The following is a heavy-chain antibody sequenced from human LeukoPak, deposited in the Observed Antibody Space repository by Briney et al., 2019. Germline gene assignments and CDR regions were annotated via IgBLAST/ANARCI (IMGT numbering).Heavy chain of an antibody. CDR3: AKDVQMTGHAYYNYFDY. CDR2: ISSNSGGI. CDR1: GFIFDDYA. V-gene: IGHV3-9*01. J-gene: IGHJ4*02. Sequence: SGRSLRLSCAASGFIFDDYAMHWVRQVPGKGLEWVSGISSNSGGIGYADSVQGRFTISRDNAKNSLYLQMNSLRPEDTAFYYCAKDVQMTGHAYYNYFDYWGQGILVTISS. D-gene: IGHD3-16*01.